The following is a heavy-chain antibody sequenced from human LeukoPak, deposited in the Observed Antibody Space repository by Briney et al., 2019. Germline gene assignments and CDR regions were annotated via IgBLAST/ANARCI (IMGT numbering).Heavy chain of an antibody. J-gene: IGHJ4*02. Sequence: GGSLRLSCAASGFTFSNYAMSWVRQAPGKGLEWISGISTSGGGTFYADSVKGRFTISRDNSKNTLYLQMNSLRVEDTAVYYCATIVVVSSSLEDYWGQGTLVTVSS. CDR1: GFTFSNYA. V-gene: IGHV3-23*01. D-gene: IGHD3-22*01. CDR3: ATIVVVSSSLEDY. CDR2: ISTSGGGT.